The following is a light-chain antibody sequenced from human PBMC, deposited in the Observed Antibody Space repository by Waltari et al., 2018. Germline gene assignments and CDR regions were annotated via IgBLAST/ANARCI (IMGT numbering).Light chain of an antibody. Sequence: DIQMTQSPSSLSASVVDRVTITCRASQSVTTYLSWYQQKPGKAPKLLIYGSSTLQSGVPSRFDGGGSGTDFTLTISSLQPEDFATYYCLQTYSTPRTFGQGTQVEIK. CDR1: QSVTTY. V-gene: IGKV1-39*01. CDR3: LQTYSTPRT. CDR2: GSS. J-gene: IGKJ1*01.